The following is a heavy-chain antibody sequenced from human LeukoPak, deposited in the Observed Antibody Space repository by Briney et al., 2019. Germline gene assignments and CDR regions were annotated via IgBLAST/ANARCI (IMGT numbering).Heavy chain of an antibody. J-gene: IGHJ5*02. D-gene: IGHD4-17*01. V-gene: IGHV4-59*01. CDR3: AKKRAYGDYGFDP. CDR1: GGSISSDY. Sequence: PSETLSLTCTVSGGSISSDYWSWIRQPPGKGLEWIGYIYYSGSASYNPSVKSRVTISVDTSKNQFSLKLNSVTAADTAVYYCAKKRAYGDYGFDPWGQGTLVTVSS. CDR2: IYYSGSA.